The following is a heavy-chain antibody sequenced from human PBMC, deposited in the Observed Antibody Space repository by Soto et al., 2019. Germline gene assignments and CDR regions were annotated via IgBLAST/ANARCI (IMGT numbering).Heavy chain of an antibody. CDR3: ASSNIAAAGFYYYGMDV. J-gene: IGHJ6*02. Sequence: QVQLQESGPGLVKPSETLSLTCTVSGGSISSYYWNWIRQPPGKGLEWIGYIYYSGSTNYNPSLTRQVTISLDTSKNQFSLKLSSVTAADTDVYYSASSNIAAAGFYYYGMDVWGRGTTVTVSS. CDR1: GGSISSYY. D-gene: IGHD6-13*01. V-gene: IGHV4-59*01. CDR2: IYYSGST.